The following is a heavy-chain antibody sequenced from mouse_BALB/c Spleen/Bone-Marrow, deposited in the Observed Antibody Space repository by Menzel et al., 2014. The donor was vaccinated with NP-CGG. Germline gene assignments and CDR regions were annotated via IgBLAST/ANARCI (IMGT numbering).Heavy chain of an antibody. Sequence: VMLVESGPELVRPGVSVKTSCKGSGYTFTDYPMHWVKQSHAKSLEWIGVISIYSGNTNYNQNFKGKAKMTVDKSSSTVYMELARLTSEDSAIYHCARGFLGYFDYWGQGTTLTVSS. V-gene: IGHV1S137*01. J-gene: IGHJ2*01. CDR3: ARGFLGYFDY. CDR2: ISIYSGNT. CDR1: GYTFTDYP.